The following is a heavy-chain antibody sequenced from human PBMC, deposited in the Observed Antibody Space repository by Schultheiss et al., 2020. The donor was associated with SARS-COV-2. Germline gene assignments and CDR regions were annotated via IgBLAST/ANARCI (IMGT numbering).Heavy chain of an antibody. J-gene: IGHJ6*02. Sequence: SVKVSCKASGNTFSDYFLHWVRQAPGQGLEWMGGIIPIFGTANYAQKFQGRVTITADESTSTAYMELSSLRSEDTAVYYCARGYCSSTSCYSNYYYYYGMDVWGQGTTVTVSS. V-gene: IGHV1-69*13. D-gene: IGHD2-2*01. CDR2: IIPIFGTA. CDR1: GNTFSDYF. CDR3: ARGYCSSTSCYSNYYYYYGMDV.